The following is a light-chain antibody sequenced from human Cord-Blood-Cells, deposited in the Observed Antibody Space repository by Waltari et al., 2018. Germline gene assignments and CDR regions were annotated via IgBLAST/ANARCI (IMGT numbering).Light chain of an antibody. Sequence: IQLTQSPSSLSASVGDGVTIPCRASQGISSYLAWYQQKPGKAHKLLIYAASTLQSGVPSRFSGSGSGTDFTLTISSLQPEDFATYYCQQLNSYPLYTFGQGTKLEIK. CDR1: QGISSY. J-gene: IGKJ2*01. CDR2: AAS. V-gene: IGKV1-9*01. CDR3: QQLNSYPLYT.